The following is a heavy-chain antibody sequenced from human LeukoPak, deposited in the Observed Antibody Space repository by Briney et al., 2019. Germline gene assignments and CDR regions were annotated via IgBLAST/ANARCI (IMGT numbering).Heavy chain of an antibody. Sequence: GGSLRLSCAASGFTFSSYGMSWVRQAPGKGLEWVSAISGSGGSTYYADSVKGRFTISRDNSKNTLYLQMNSLRAEDTAVYYCAREVSGYSYGYYYYMDVWGKGTTVTISS. CDR3: AREVSGYSYGYYYYMDV. CDR2: ISGSGGST. V-gene: IGHV3-23*01. D-gene: IGHD5-18*01. CDR1: GFTFSSYG. J-gene: IGHJ6*03.